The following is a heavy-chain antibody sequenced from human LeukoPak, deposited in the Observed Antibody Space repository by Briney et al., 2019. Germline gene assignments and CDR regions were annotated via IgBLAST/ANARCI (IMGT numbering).Heavy chain of an antibody. D-gene: IGHD3-22*01. J-gene: IGHJ4*02. Sequence: SETLSLTCTVSGGSISNGAYYWSWIRQHPGQGLEWIGYIYHSGSTYYNPSLKSRLIISVDTSKNQFSLKLSSVTAADTAVYYCALQSYYDGSGYCAFDYWGQGTLVTVSS. CDR2: IYHSGST. V-gene: IGHV4-30-4*08. CDR3: ALQSYYDGSGYCAFDY. CDR1: GGSISNGAYY.